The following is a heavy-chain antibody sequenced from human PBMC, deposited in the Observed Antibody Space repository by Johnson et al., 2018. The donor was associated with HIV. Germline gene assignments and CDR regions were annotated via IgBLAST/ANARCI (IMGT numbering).Heavy chain of an antibody. CDR2: ISSDGGST. D-gene: IGHD1-26*01. CDR1: GFPFSTYA. J-gene: IGHJ3*02. Sequence: EQLVESGGGLVQPGGSLRLSCTASGFPFSTYAMHWVRQAPGKGLEYVSAISSDGGSTYYANSVKGTFTISRDNSKNTLYLQMGSLRAEDMAVYYCARPTLSFQWELQGGIDAFDIWGQGTMVTVSS. V-gene: IGHV3-64*01. CDR3: ARPTLSFQWELQGGIDAFDI.